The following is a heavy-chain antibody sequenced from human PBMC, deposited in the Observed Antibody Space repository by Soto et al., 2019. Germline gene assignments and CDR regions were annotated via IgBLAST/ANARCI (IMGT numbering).Heavy chain of an antibody. J-gene: IGHJ5*01. Sequence: GSLRLSCVASGFTFSRYGMNWLRQAPGKGLEWVASISSSTSYVYYADSVKGRFSTSRDNAKNILYLEMYALRTEDTAVYYCARDPSEGRVGNWFESWGQGTLVTV. D-gene: IGHD2-2*01. CDR2: ISSSTSYV. CDR1: GFTFSRYG. CDR3: ARDPSEGRVGNWFES. V-gene: IGHV3-21*06.